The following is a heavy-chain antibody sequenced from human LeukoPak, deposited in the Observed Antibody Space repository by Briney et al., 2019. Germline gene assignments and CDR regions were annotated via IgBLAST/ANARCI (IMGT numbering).Heavy chain of an antibody. V-gene: IGHV1-46*01. D-gene: IGHD5-12*01. J-gene: IGHJ6*03. Sequence: ASVKVSCKASGYTFTSYYMHWVRQAPGRGLEWMGIINPSGGNTSYAQKFQGRVTMTRDTSISTAYMELSRLRSDDTAVYYCARDSGDIVATVRYYMDVWGKGTTVTVSS. CDR3: ARDSGDIVATVRYYMDV. CDR2: INPSGGNT. CDR1: GYTFTSYY.